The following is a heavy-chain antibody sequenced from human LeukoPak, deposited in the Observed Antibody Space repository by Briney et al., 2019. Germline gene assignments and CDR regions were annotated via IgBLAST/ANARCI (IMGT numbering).Heavy chain of an antibody. J-gene: IGHJ6*03. CDR2: MNPNSGNT. V-gene: IGHV1-8*01. D-gene: IGHD2-2*01. Sequence: SVKVSCKASGYTFTSYDINWVRQATGQGLEWMGWMNPNSGNTGYPQKFQGRVTMTRNNSISTAYMELSSLGSEDTAVYFCARKGPANYYYYYMDVWGKGTTVTVSS. CDR1: GYTFTSYD. CDR3: ARKGPANYYYYYMDV.